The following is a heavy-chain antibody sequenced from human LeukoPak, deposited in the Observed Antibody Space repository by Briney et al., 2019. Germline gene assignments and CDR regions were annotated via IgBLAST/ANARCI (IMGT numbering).Heavy chain of an antibody. Sequence: GGSLRLSCAAPGFTFSSYWMSWVRQAPGKGLEWVANINQGGSAIYYVGSVKGRFTISRDNAKNSLYLQMNSLRAEDTALYYCAKDITGGKQWPSKIFDYWGQGTLVTVSS. CDR2: INQGGSAI. D-gene: IGHD1-14*01. J-gene: IGHJ4*02. V-gene: IGHV3-7*03. CDR1: GFTFSSYW. CDR3: AKDITGGKQWPSKIFDY.